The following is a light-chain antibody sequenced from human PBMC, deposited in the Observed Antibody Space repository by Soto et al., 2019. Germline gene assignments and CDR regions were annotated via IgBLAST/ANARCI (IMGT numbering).Light chain of an antibody. J-gene: IGKJ1*01. CDR1: QTISTY. CDR2: AAS. Sequence: DNPMTQSPSTLSASIGDRVTITCRASQTISTYLNWYQQKLGKAPTLIIYAASSLQSGVPSRFSGGGSGTDFTLTISSLQPEYFASYFCHRCYSSPRTFGQGTKVEIK. CDR3: HRCYSSPRT. V-gene: IGKV1-39*01.